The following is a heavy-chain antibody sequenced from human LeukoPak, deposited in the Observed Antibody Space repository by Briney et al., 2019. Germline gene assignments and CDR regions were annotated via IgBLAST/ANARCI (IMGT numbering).Heavy chain of an antibody. CDR3: AKQAYCSSTSCYLVDY. Sequence: PGGSLRLSCAASGFTFSSYAMHWVRQAPGKGLEWVSAISGSGGSTYYADSVKGRFTISRDNSKNTLYLQMNSLRAEDMAVYYCAKQAYCSSTSCYLVDYWGQGTLVTVSS. CDR2: ISGSGGST. V-gene: IGHV3-23*01. D-gene: IGHD2-2*01. CDR1: GFTFSSYA. J-gene: IGHJ4*02.